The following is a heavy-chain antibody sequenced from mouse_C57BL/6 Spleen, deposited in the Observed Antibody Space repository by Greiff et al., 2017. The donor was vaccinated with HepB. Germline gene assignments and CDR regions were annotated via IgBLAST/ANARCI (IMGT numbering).Heavy chain of an antibody. CDR1: GFTFSNYW. V-gene: IGHV6-3*01. CDR2: IRLKSDNYET. Sequence: EVKLMESGGGFVQPGGSMKLSCVASGFTFSNYWMNWVRQSPEKGLEWVAQIRLKSDNYETHYAESVKGRFTIARDYSKSSVYLQMNNLGAEDAEIYYCTGSFFWWGQGTTLTVSS. CDR3: TGSFFW. J-gene: IGHJ2*01.